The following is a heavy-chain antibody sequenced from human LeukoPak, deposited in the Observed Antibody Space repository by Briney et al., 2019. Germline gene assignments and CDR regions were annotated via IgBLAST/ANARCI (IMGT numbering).Heavy chain of an antibody. V-gene: IGHV3-30*02. J-gene: IGHJ5*02. CDR1: GFTFSSYD. D-gene: IGHD3-22*01. CDR3: AKDGRTYDYDTGYSRFDP. CDR2: IRYDGSHK. Sequence: PAGSLRLSCAASGFTFSSYDMQWVRQAPGKGLEWVAFIRYDGSHKYYADSVKGRFSISRDNSKNTLYLQMNSLRAEDTAVYYCAKDGRTYDYDTGYSRFDPWGQGTLVTVSS.